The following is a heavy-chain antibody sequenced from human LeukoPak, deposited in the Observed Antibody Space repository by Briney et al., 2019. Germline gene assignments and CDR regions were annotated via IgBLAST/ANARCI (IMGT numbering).Heavy chain of an antibody. D-gene: IGHD5-12*01. CDR3: TTILSGYDSDY. CDR2: IKSKTDGGTT. Sequence: GGSLRLSCAASGFTFSNAWMSWVRPAPGKGLEWVGRIKSKTDGGTTDYAAPVKGRFTISRDDSKNTLYLQMNSLKTEDTAVYYCTTILSGYDSDYWGQGTLVTVSS. J-gene: IGHJ4*02. V-gene: IGHV3-15*01. CDR1: GFTFSNAW.